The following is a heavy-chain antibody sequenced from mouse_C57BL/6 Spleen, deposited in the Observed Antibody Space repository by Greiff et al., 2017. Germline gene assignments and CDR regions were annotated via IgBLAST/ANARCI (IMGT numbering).Heavy chain of an antibody. Sequence: EVKLVESGEGLVKPGGSLKLSCAASGFTFSSYAMSWVRQTPEKRLEWVAYISSGGDYIYYADTVKGRFTISRDNARNTLYLQMSSLKSEDTAMYYCTRGGSIVTPDYYAMDYWGQGTSVTVSS. CDR1: GFTFSSYA. V-gene: IGHV5-9-1*02. D-gene: IGHD2-5*01. CDR2: ISSGGDYI. CDR3: TRGGSIVTPDYYAMDY. J-gene: IGHJ4*01.